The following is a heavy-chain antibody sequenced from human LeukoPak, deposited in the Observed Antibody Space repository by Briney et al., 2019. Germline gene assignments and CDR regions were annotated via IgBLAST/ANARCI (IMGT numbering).Heavy chain of an antibody. V-gene: IGHV3-7*01. J-gene: IGHJ4*02. CDR2: IQQDGSEI. CDR3: ARPSFVTGSYYPL. D-gene: IGHD1-26*01. CDR1: GFTFSSYW. Sequence: GGSLRLSCVASGFTFSSYWLGWVRQAPGKGLEWVANIQQDGSEIFYVDSVRGRFTIYRDNAKNSLYLQMNTLRAEDTAVYYCARPSFVTGSYYPLWGQGTLVAVSS.